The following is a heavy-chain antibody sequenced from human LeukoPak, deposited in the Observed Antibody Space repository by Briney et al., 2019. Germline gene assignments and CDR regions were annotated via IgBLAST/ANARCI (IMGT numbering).Heavy chain of an antibody. V-gene: IGHV1-69*04. Sequence: GSSVKVSCKASGGTFSSYAISWVRQAPGQGLEWTGRIIPILGIANYAQKFQGRVTITADKSTSTAYMELSSLRSEDTAVYYCARDSRWQQLASRFDYWGQGTLVTVSS. J-gene: IGHJ4*02. D-gene: IGHD6-13*01. CDR1: GGTFSSYA. CDR2: IIPILGIA. CDR3: ARDSRWQQLASRFDY.